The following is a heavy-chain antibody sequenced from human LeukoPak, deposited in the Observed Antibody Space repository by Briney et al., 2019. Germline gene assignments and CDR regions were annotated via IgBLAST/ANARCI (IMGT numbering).Heavy chain of an antibody. CDR2: IRNDRIT. Sequence: GGSLRLSCVLSGLTFSDAWMSWVRQAPGKGLEWVGRIRNDRITDYAAPVQGRFSISRDNSKNTFYLQMNSLRTEDTGMYLCTWMATIFTVDYWGQGTLVTVSS. D-gene: IGHD5-12*01. CDR1: GLTFSDAW. CDR3: TWMATIFTVDY. J-gene: IGHJ4*02. V-gene: IGHV3-15*01.